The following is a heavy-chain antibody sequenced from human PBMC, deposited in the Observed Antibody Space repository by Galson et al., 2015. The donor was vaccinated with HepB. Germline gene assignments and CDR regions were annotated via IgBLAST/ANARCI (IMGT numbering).Heavy chain of an antibody. CDR1: GFIFSDYY. CDR3: ARGNNPNY. CDR2: ISSGRSYT. V-gene: IGHV3-11*06. J-gene: IGHJ4*02. D-gene: IGHD1/OR15-1a*01. Sequence: SLRLSCAASGFIFSDYYMSWIRQAPGKGLEWVSYISSGRSYTIYADSVKGRFTIPTDNANNYLDLQMNGLRAEDTGVYYCARGNNPNYWGQGTLVTVSS.